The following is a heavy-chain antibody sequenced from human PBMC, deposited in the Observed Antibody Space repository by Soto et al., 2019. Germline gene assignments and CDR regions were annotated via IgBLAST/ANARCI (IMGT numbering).Heavy chain of an antibody. D-gene: IGHD3-16*01. CDR3: ARDYDRGGGRFDP. Sequence: SETLSLTCTVSGGSISGYYWAWIRQPPGKALELVGYIDNSGSSNYNPSLRSRVSILVDTSENQFSLKLSSVTAADTAVYYCARDYDRGGGRFDPWSQGTLVTVSS. CDR1: GGSISGYY. J-gene: IGHJ5*02. V-gene: IGHV4-59*01. CDR2: IDNSGSS.